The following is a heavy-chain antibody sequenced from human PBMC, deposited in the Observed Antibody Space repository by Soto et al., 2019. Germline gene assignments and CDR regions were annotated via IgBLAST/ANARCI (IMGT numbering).Heavy chain of an antibody. CDR3: ARVQPYYYDSSGYRIPLYYFDY. D-gene: IGHD3-22*01. V-gene: IGHV4-59*01. CDR1: GGSISSYY. J-gene: IGHJ4*02. Sequence: SETLSLTCTVSGGSISSYYWSWIRQPPGKGLEWIGYIYYSGSTNYNPSLKSRVTISVDTSKNQFSLKLSSVTAADTAVYYCARVQPYYYDSSGYRIPLYYFDYWGQGTLVTVSS. CDR2: IYYSGST.